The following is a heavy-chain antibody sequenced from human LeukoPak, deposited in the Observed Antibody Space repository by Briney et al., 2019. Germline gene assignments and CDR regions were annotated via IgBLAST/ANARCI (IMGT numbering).Heavy chain of an antibody. V-gene: IGHV4-39*07. CDR1: GDSISSSNKY. J-gene: IGHJ5*02. CDR3: ARGGADFWSGYYTRPKLGFDP. D-gene: IGHD3-3*01. Sequence: TSETLSLTCTVSGDSISSSNKYWAWIRQPPGEGLEWIGSINYSGNTYFHPSLKSRVTISVDTSKNQFSLKLSSVTAADTAVYYCARGGADFWSGYYTRPKLGFDPWGQGTLVTVSS. CDR2: INYSGNT.